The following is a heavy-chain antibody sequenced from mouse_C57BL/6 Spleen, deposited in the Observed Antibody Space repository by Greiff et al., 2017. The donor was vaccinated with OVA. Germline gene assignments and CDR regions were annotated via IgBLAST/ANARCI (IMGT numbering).Heavy chain of an antibody. CDR3: ARRRAVGEYFDV. CDR2: ISYDGSN. D-gene: IGHD1-1*01. J-gene: IGHJ1*03. Sequence: EVQLVESGPGLVKPSQSLSLTCSVTGYSITSGYYWNWIRQFPGNKLEWMGYISYDGSNNYNPSLKNRISITRDTSKNQFFLKLNSVTTEDTATYYCARRRAVGEYFDVWGTGTTVTVSS. CDR1: GYSITSGYY. V-gene: IGHV3-6*01.